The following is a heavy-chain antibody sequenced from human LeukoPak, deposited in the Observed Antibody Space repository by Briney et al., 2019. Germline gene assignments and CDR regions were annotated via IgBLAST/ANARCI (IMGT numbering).Heavy chain of an antibody. V-gene: IGHV1-3*01. CDR1: GYTFTSYA. Sequence: GASVTVSCTASGYTFTSYAMHWVRQAPGQRLEWMGWINAGNGNTKYSQKFQGRVTITRDTSASTAYMELSSLRSEDTAVYYCARDRNWGGGYFDYWGQGTLVTVSS. D-gene: IGHD7-27*01. CDR2: INAGNGNT. J-gene: IGHJ4*02. CDR3: ARDRNWGGGYFDY.